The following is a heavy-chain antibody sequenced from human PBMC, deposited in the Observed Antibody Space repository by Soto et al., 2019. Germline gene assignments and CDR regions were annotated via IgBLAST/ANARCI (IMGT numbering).Heavy chain of an antibody. Sequence: QVQLVQSGAEVKKPGSSVKVSCKASGGTFSSYAISWVRQAPGQGLEWMGGIIPIFGTANYAQKFQGRVTITADESTSTAYMELSSVRSEDTAVYYCARFTYYYDSSGYDALDIWGQGTMFTVSS. V-gene: IGHV1-69*01. CDR3: ARFTYYYDSSGYDALDI. D-gene: IGHD3-22*01. J-gene: IGHJ3*02. CDR1: GGTFSSYA. CDR2: IIPIFGTA.